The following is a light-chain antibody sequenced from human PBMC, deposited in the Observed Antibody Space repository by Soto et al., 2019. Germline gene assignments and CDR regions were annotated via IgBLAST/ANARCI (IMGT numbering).Light chain of an antibody. Sequence: QLVLTQSSSASASLVPSVTLTCSLNSGHSDYIIAWHQQQPGKAPRYLMKLEPSGSYNKGSGVPDRVSGSSSGTDRYLTISNLQSEDEADYYCEAWDSNRVFGGGTKLTVL. CDR1: SGHSDYI. CDR2: LEPSGSY. CDR3: EAWDSNRV. J-gene: IGLJ3*02. V-gene: IGLV4-60*03.